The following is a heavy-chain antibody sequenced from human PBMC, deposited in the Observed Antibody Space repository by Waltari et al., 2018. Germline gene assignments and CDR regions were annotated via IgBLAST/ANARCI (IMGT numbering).Heavy chain of an antibody. CDR1: GGSISSGGYS. D-gene: IGHD4-17*01. CDR3: ARGGPGGDYAHGIDP. V-gene: IGHV4-30-2*01. CDR2: IYHSGRT. Sequence: QLQLQESGSGLVKPSQTLSLTCAVSGGSISSGGYSWSWIRQPPGKGLEWIGYIYHSGRTYYNRSLKGRVTIAVDRSRNQFSLKLSSVTAADTAVYYCARGGPGGDYAHGIDPWGQGTLVTVSS. J-gene: IGHJ5*02.